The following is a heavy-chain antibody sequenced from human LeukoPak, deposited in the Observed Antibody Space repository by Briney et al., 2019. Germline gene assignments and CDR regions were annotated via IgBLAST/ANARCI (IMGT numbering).Heavy chain of an antibody. CDR2: IYPGDSDT. V-gene: IGHV5-51*01. Sequence: GESLKISCKGSGYIFTDYWIGWVRQMPGKGLELMGIIYPGDSDTRYSPSFQGQVTISADKSSSTAYLQWSSLKASDTAMYYCARSYGDPYNWFDPWGQGTLVTVSS. D-gene: IGHD4-17*01. J-gene: IGHJ5*02. CDR1: GYIFTDYW. CDR3: ARSYGDPYNWFDP.